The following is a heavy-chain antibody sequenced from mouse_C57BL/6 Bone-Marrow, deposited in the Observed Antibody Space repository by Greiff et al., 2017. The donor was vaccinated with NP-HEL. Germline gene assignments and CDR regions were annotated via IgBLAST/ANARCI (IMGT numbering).Heavy chain of an antibody. Sequence: QVQLQQPGAELAKPGASVKLSCKASGYTFTSYWMHWVKRRPGQGLEWIGYINPSSGYTKYNQKFKDKATLTADKSSSTAYMQLSSLTYEDSAVYYCANSKRYYAMDYWGQGTSVTVSS. J-gene: IGHJ4*01. CDR2: INPSSGYT. D-gene: IGHD2-5*01. CDR3: ANSKRYYAMDY. V-gene: IGHV1-7*01. CDR1: GYTFTSYW.